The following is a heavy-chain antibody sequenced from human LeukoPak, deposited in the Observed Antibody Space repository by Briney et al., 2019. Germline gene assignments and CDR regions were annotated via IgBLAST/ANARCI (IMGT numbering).Heavy chain of an antibody. CDR2: IYHSGST. CDR1: GGSISSGGYS. J-gene: IGHJ4*02. V-gene: IGHV4-30-2*01. Sequence: TLSLTCAVSGGSISSGGYSWSWIRQPPGKGLEWIGYIYHSGSTYYNPSLKSRVTISVDRSKNQFSLKLSSVTAADTAVYYRARGRHYFDYWGQGTLVTVSS. CDR3: ARGRHYFDY.